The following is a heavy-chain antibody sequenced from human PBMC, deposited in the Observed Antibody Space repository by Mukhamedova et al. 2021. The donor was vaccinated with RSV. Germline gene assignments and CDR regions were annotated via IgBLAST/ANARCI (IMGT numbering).Heavy chain of an antibody. CDR2: INSDGSST. V-gene: IGHV3-74*01. CDR3: ARDLEWYSGSYLLNY. Sequence: WMHWVCQAPGKGLVWVSRINSDGSSTSYADSVKGRFTISRDNAKNTLYLQMNSLRAEDTAVYYCARDLEWYSGSYLLNYWGQGT. CDR1: W. D-gene: IGHD1-26*01. J-gene: IGHJ4*02.